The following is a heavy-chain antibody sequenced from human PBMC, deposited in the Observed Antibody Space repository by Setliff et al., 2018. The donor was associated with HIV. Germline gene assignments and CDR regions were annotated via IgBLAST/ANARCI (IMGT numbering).Heavy chain of an antibody. Sequence: ASVKVSCKASGYTFTSYYLHWVRQAPGQGLEWMGMINPSGGSASYAQKFRGRVTMSRDTSTSTVYMELSSLRSEDTAVYYCARDYFDSSAYHYGFGAFDIWGQGTMVTVSS. CDR1: GYTFTSYY. CDR2: INPSGGSA. V-gene: IGHV1-46*01. D-gene: IGHD3-22*01. CDR3: ARDYFDSSAYHYGFGAFDI. J-gene: IGHJ3*02.